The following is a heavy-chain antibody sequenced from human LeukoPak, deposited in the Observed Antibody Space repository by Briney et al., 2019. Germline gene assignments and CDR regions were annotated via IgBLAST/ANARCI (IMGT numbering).Heavy chain of an antibody. Sequence: SETLSLTCTVSGGSISSYYWSWIRQPPGKGLEWIGYIYTSGSTNYNPSLKSRVTISVDTSKNQFSLKLSSVIAADTAVYYCARNFYGPFDYWGQGTLVTVSS. CDR2: IYTSGST. V-gene: IGHV4-4*09. D-gene: IGHD3-3*01. CDR1: GGSISSYY. J-gene: IGHJ4*02. CDR3: ARNFYGPFDY.